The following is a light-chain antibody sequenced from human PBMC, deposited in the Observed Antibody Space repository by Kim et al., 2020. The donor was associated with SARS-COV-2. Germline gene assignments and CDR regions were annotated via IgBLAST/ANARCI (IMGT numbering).Light chain of an antibody. V-gene: IGLV2-14*03. Sequence: PNSCAVPRSDFGNCDYVACLQHYQGKPRKLMIYDVNKWPSGSGVSDRFSGSKSGYTASLTISGVRTEDEADYYCSSFTTRSTFVFGTGTKFIVL. CDR2: DVN. CDR3: SSFTTRSTFV. J-gene: IGLJ1*01. CDR1: RSDFGNCDY.